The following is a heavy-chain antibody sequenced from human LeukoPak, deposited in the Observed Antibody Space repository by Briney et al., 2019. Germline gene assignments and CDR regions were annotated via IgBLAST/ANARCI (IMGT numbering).Heavy chain of an antibody. CDR3: ARDGREITGTPYYYYGMDV. CDR2: IYSGGST. J-gene: IGHJ6*02. Sequence: GGSLRLSCAASGFTVSSNYMSWVRQAPVKELEWVPVIYSGGSTYYADSVKGRFTISRDNSKNTLYLQMNSLRAEDTAVYYCARDGREITGTPYYYYGMDVWGQGTTVTVSS. V-gene: IGHV3-66*01. D-gene: IGHD1-7*01. CDR1: GFTVSSNY.